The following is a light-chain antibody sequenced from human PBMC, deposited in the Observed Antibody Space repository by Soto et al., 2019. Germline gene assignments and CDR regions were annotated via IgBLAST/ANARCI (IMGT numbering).Light chain of an antibody. CDR3: SSYTRSSTPSV. V-gene: IGLV2-14*01. CDR1: SSDVGGYKY. CDR2: EVS. Sequence: QSVLTQPASVSGAPGQSITISCTGTSSDVGGYKYVSWYQQHPGKAPKLMIYEVSNRPSGVSNRFSGSKSGNTASLTISGLQAEDEADYYCSSYTRSSTPSVFGTGPKVTVL. J-gene: IGLJ1*01.